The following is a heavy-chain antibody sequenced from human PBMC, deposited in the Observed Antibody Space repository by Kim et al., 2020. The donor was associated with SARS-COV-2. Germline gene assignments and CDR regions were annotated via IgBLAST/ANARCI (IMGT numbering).Heavy chain of an antibody. CDR1: GGSISSYY. V-gene: IGHV4-59*01. Sequence: SETLSLTCTVSGGSISSYYWSWIRQPPGKGLECIGYIYYSGSTTYNPSLKSRVTISVDTSKNQFSLKLSSVTAADTAVYYCARGNYYFDSWGQGTLVTVS. J-gene: IGHJ4*02. CDR3: ARGNYYFDS. CDR2: IYYSGST.